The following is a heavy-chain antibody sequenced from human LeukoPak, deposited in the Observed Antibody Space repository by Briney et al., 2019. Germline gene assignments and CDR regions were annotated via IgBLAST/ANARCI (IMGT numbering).Heavy chain of an antibody. V-gene: IGHV1-2*06. J-gene: IGHJ4*02. CDR3: ARDLDGSGSYYTDY. Sequence: GASVKVSCKASGYTFTGYYMHWVRQAPGQGLEWMGRINPNSGGTNYAQKLQGRFTMSTDTSTSTAYMELRSLTSDDTAVYYCARDLDGSGSYYTDYWGQGTLVTVSS. D-gene: IGHD3-10*01. CDR2: INPNSGGT. CDR1: GYTFTGYY.